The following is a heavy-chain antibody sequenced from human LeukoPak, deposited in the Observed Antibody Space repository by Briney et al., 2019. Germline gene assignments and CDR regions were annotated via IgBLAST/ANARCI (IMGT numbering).Heavy chain of an antibody. CDR1: GYTFTSYG. D-gene: IGHD3-10*01. V-gene: IGHV1-18*04. CDR2: ISAYNGNT. Sequence: AAVKVSCKASGYTFTSYGISWVRQAPGQGLEWMGWISAYNGNTDYAQKLQGRVTMTTDTSTSTAYMELRSLRSDDTAVYYCAREMVRGKIDYWGQGTLVTVSS. J-gene: IGHJ4*02. CDR3: AREMVRGKIDY.